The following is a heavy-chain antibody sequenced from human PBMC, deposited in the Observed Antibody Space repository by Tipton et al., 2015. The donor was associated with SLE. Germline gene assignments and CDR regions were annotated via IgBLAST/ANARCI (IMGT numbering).Heavy chain of an antibody. J-gene: IGHJ6*02. Sequence: TLSLTCTVSGGSISTYYWSWIRQPPGKGLEWIGYVHNSGSSNYNPSLKSRVTFSVDTSKNQVSLKLTSVTAADTALYYCVRYMTKVTPYNYDGLDVWGQGTTVIVSS. CDR2: VHNSGSS. CDR3: VRYMTKVTPYNYDGLDV. V-gene: IGHV4-59*08. CDR1: GGSISTYY. D-gene: IGHD4-17*01.